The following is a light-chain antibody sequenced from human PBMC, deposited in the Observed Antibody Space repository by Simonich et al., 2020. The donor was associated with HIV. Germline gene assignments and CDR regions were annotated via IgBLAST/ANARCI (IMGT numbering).Light chain of an antibody. CDR2: DAS. CDR3: QQLNSYPYT. CDR1: QNINNY. J-gene: IGKJ2*01. V-gene: IGKV3-11*01. Sequence: EIVLTQSPATLSLSPGERATLSYRARQNINNYLAWYQHKPGQAPRILIWDASNRTTGIPARFSGSGSGTDFTLTISSLQPEDFATYYCQQLNSYPYTFGQGTKLEIK.